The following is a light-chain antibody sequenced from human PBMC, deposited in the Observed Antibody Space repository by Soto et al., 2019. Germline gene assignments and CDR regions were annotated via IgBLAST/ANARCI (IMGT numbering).Light chain of an antibody. V-gene: IGKV3-15*01. J-gene: IGKJ2*01. CDR1: QSVGRN. Sequence: EIVMTQSPVALSVSPGVRAALSCRASQSVGRNFAWYQQRPGQAPRVLIYGTSTRATGVPARFSGSGSGTDFTLTIRSLQSEDFAVYYCQQYNNWPYTFGQGTRLEIK. CDR2: GTS. CDR3: QQYNNWPYT.